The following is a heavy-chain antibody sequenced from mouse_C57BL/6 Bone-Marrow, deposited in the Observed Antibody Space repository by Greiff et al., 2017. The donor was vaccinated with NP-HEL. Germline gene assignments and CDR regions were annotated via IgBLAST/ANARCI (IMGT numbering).Heavy chain of an antibody. J-gene: IGHJ3*01. CDR2: ISNLAYSI. CDR1: GFTFSDYG. D-gene: IGHD2-4*01. CDR3: ARGGYDYVWFAY. Sequence: DVHLVESGGGLVQPGGSLKLSCAASGFTFSDYGMAWVRQAPRKGPEWVAFISNLAYSIYYVDTVTGRFTISRENAKNTLYLELSSLRAEDTAMYYCARGGYDYVWFAYWGQGTLVTVSA. V-gene: IGHV5-15*01.